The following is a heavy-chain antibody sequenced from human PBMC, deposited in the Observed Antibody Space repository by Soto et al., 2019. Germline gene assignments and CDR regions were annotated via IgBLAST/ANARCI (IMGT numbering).Heavy chain of an antibody. J-gene: IGHJ6*02. V-gene: IGHV3-23*01. CDR1: GFTFDIYT. CDR2: ISGSGST. Sequence: GGSLRLSFAASGFTFDIYTMSWVRQAPGKGLEWVSGISGSGSTYYADSVNGRFTISRDNSKNTQYLQMNSLRAEDTALYYCVKDQEDVWGQGTTVTVSS. CDR3: VKDQEDV.